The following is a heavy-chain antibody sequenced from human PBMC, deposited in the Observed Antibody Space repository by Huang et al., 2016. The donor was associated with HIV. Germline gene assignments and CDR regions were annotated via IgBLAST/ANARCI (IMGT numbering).Heavy chain of an antibody. V-gene: IGHV1-46*01. CDR2: INPSGGST. D-gene: IGHD6-19*01. CDR3: ARVGSGWSLLGDALDF. CDR1: GYTFTSNH. J-gene: IGHJ3*01. Sequence: QVQLVQSGAEVKKPGASVRISCKASGYTFTSNHINWVRQAPRQGLEGMRKINPSGGSTDYAQKFQDRITMTRDRSTSTVYLELRSLTSDDTAIYYCARVGSGWSLLGDALDFWGRGTMVTVSS.